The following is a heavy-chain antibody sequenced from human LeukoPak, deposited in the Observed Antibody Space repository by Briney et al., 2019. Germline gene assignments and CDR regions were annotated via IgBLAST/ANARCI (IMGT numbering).Heavy chain of an antibody. J-gene: IGHJ4*02. CDR3: ARPGPYYYDSSGYLFDY. Sequence: GESLKISCKGSGYSFTSYWISWVRQMPGKGLEWMGRIDPSDSYTNYSPSLQGHVTISADKSISTAYLQWSSLKASDTAMYYCARPGPYYYDSSGYLFDYWGQGTLVTVSS. D-gene: IGHD3-22*01. CDR1: GYSFTSYW. V-gene: IGHV5-10-1*01. CDR2: IDPSDSYT.